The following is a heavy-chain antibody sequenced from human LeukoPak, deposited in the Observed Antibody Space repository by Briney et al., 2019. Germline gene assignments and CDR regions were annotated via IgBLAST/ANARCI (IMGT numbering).Heavy chain of an antibody. CDR3: AKGTYYDFWSGYGPPDFYYYYYMDV. J-gene: IGHJ6*03. CDR2: ISGSGGST. V-gene: IGHV3-23*01. D-gene: IGHD3-3*01. CDR1: GFTFSSDA. Sequence: GGSLRLSCAASGFTFSSDAMGWVRQAPGKGLEWVSAISGSGGSTYYADSVKGRFTISRDNSNNTGYLQVNSLRAEHTAVYYCAKGTYYDFWSGYGPPDFYYYYYMDVWGKGTTVTVSS.